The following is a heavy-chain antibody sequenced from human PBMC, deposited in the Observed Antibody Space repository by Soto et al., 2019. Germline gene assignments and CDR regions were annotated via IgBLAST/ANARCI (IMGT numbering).Heavy chain of an antibody. Sequence: RGSLLVACVTSAFTFSSNGMQWVRQAAGRGLEWVAGISGDGSKRYYADSLKGRFTISRDNSKNMLHLQMNKLRPEDTAVYYCVKSPIMTAVLKDYYGMDLWGQGTPVTVSS. CDR1: AFTFSSNG. CDR2: ISGDGSKR. CDR3: VKSPIMTAVLKDYYGMDL. V-gene: IGHV3-30*18. J-gene: IGHJ6*02. D-gene: IGHD2-2*01.